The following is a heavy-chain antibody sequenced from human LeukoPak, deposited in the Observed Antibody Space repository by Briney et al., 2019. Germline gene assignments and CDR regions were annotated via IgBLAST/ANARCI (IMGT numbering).Heavy chain of an antibody. CDR2: TYHSGST. D-gene: IGHD1-26*01. CDR1: GASINSYY. J-gene: IGHJ5*02. V-gene: IGHV4-59*01. CDR3: AKDWELGS. Sequence: SETLSLTCSVSGASINSYYWNWIRQPPGKGLEWIGNTYHSGSTNYNPSLKSRVTISLDTSKSQFSLKMSSVTAADTAVYYCAKDWELGSWGQGTLVTISS.